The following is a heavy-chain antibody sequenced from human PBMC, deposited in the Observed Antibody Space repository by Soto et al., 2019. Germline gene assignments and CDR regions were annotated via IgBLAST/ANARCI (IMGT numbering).Heavy chain of an antibody. Sequence: PSETLSLTCTVSGYSISSGYHWAWIRQPPGKGLEWLGSVHYSRNTYYNPSLKSRLTISVDKSKNQFSLHLSSVTAADTAVYYCARQDRVVAEGRWFDPWGQGTLVTVSS. D-gene: IGHD2-15*01. CDR1: GYSISSGYH. J-gene: IGHJ5*02. CDR3: ARQDRVVAEGRWFDP. CDR2: VHYSRNT. V-gene: IGHV4-38-2*02.